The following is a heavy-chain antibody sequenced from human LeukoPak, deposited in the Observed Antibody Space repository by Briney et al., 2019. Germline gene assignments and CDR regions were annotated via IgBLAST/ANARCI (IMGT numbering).Heavy chain of an antibody. D-gene: IGHD3-10*01. CDR3: AKPYTGRSGQQYYFDY. CDR1: GFTFSSYG. V-gene: IGHV3-30*02. J-gene: IGHJ4*02. Sequence: GGSLRLSCAASGFTFSSYGMHWVRQAPGKGLEWVAFIRYDGSNKYYADSVKGRFTISRDNSKNTLYLQMNSLRAEDTAVYYCAKPYTGRSGQQYYFDYWGQGTLVTVSS. CDR2: IRYDGSNK.